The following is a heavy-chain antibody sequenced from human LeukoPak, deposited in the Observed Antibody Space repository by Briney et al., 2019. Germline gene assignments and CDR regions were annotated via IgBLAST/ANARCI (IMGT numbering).Heavy chain of an antibody. CDR1: GFTVSTNY. V-gene: IGHV3-53*01. CDR3: AREGTLRYPTYFDY. J-gene: IGHJ4*02. CDR2: IYSGGST. D-gene: IGHD3-9*01. Sequence: GGSLRLSCAASGFTVSTNYMSWVRQAPGKGLEWVSVIYSGGSTYYADSVKGRFTISRDNSKNTVYLQMNSLRAEDTAVYYCAREGTLRYPTYFDYWGQGTLVTVSS.